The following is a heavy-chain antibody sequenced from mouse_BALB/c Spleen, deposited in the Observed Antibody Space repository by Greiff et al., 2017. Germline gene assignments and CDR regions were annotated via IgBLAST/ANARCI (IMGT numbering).Heavy chain of an antibody. CDR3: ARGGGNYYFDY. V-gene: IGHV2-6-7*01. J-gene: IGHJ2*01. D-gene: IGHD2-1*01. Sequence: VQVVESGPGLVAPSQSLSITCTVSGFSLTGYGVNWVRQPPGKGLEWLGMIWGDGSTDYNSALKSRLSISKDNSKSQVFLKMNSLQTDDTARYYCARGGGNYYFDYWGQGTTLTVSS. CDR2: IWGDGST. CDR1: GFSLTGYG.